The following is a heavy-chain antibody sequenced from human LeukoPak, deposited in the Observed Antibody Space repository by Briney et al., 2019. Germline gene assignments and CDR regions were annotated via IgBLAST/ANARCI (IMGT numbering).Heavy chain of an antibody. J-gene: IGHJ4*02. V-gene: IGHV3-23*01. CDR2: ISASGGTT. D-gene: IGHD2-15*01. CDR1: GFTFDNYA. Sequence: GGSLRLSCAASGFTFDNYAMSWVRQVPGKGLEWVSLISASGGTTYYADSVKGRFTISRDNSKNTVYMQMNTLRAEDTAVYYCAKSRSAGGSCYNYWGQGTLVTVSS. CDR3: AKSRSAGGSCYNY.